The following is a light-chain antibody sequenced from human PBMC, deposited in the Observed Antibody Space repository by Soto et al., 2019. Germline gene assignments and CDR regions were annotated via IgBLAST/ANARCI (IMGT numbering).Light chain of an antibody. Sequence: QSALPQPASVSGSPGQSITISCTGTSSDIGDSNFVSWYQHNPGKAPKLLIYDVSDRPSRISSRFSGSKSANTASLTISGLQAEDEAFYYCSSYTTTPNSRFVFGTGTKLTVL. V-gene: IGLV2-14*03. CDR3: SSYTTTPNSRFV. J-gene: IGLJ1*01. CDR1: SSDIGDSNF. CDR2: DVS.